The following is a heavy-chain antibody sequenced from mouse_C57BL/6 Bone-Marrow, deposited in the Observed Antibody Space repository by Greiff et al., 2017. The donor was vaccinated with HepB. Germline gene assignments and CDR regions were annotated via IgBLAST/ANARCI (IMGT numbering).Heavy chain of an antibody. CDR2: SRNKANDYTT. D-gene: IGHD1-1*01. CDR1: GFTFSDFY. CDR3: ARDSPYYYGSSYRFAY. J-gene: IGHJ3*01. V-gene: IGHV7-1*01. Sequence: EVQVVESGGGLVQSGRSLRLSCATSGFTFSDFYMEWVRQAPGKGLEWIAASRNKANDYTTEYSASVKGRFIVSRDTSQSILYLQMNALRAEDTAIYYCARDSPYYYGSSYRFAYWGQGTLVTVSA.